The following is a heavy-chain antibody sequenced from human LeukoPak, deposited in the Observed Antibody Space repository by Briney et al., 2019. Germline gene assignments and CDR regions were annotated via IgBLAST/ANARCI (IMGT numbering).Heavy chain of an antibody. Sequence: SETLSLTCAVYGGSFSGYYWSWIRQPPGKGLEWIGYIYYSGSTNYNPSLKSRVTISVDTSKNQFSLKLSSVTAADTAVYYCARVFGSGSYLDYWGQGTLVTVSS. CDR3: ARVFGSGSYLDY. D-gene: IGHD3-3*01. CDR2: IYYSGST. J-gene: IGHJ4*02. V-gene: IGHV4-59*01. CDR1: GGSFSGYY.